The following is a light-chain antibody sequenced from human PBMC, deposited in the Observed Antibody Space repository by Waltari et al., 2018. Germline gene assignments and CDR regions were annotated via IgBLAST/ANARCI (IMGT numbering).Light chain of an antibody. CDR1: QDISSY. Sequence: DIQMTQSPSSLSASVGDRVTITCQASQDISSYLNWYQQKPGKAPKLLIYDASNLETGVPSRFSGGGSGTDYTLTISSLQPEDIATYYCLQYDNLRSITFGQGTRLDIK. CDR2: DAS. V-gene: IGKV1-33*01. CDR3: LQYDNLRSIT. J-gene: IGKJ5*01.